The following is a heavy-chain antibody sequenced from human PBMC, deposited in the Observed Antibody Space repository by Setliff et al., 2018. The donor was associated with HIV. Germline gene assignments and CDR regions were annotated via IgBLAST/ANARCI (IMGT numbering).Heavy chain of an antibody. V-gene: IGHV3-66*02. D-gene: IGHD3-22*01. CDR3: AKDRRGYQYESSGYPGFDP. CDR1: GFTVSTYY. CDR2: IYSGGST. J-gene: IGHJ5*02. Sequence: LRLSCAASGFTVSTYYMSWVRQAPGKGLEWVSTIYSGGSTYHADSVKGRFTLSRDTSKNTLFLQMNSLRPEDTAVYYCAKDRRGYQYESSGYPGFDPWGQGTLVTVSS.